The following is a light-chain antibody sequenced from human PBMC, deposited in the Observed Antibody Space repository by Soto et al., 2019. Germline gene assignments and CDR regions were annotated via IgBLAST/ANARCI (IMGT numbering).Light chain of an antibody. J-gene: IGKJ1*01. CDR3: QQYNNWPPWT. V-gene: IGKV3-15*01. Sequence: EIVMTQSTATLSVSPGERATLSCKASQSVSSNLAWYQQKPDQAPRLLIYGASTRATGIPARFSGSGSGTEFTLTISSRQSEDFAVYYCQQYNNWPPWTFGQGTKVETK. CDR1: QSVSSN. CDR2: GAS.